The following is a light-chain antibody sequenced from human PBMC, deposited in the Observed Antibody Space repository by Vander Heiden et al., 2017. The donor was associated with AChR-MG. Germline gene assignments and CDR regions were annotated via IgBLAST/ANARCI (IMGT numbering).Light chain of an antibody. V-gene: IGLV1-47*01. CDR3: AAWDDSLNALA. Sequence: HSVLTQPPSVSGTPGQRGTISCSGGSSNVGKNYGYWYQQVPGMAPKLVIYRNDQRPSGVPDRFSASKSGTAASLAISGLQSGDEADYHCAAWDDSLNALAFGGGTKLTVL. CDR2: RND. CDR1: SSNVGKNY. J-gene: IGLJ2*01.